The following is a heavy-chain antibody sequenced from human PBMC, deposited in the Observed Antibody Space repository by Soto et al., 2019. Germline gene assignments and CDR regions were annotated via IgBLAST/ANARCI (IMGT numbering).Heavy chain of an antibody. V-gene: IGHV4-4*07. J-gene: IGHJ5*02. CDR1: GGSISSYY. Sequence: RSLTCTVSGGSISSYYWSWIRQPAGKGLEWIGRIYTSGSTNYNPSLKSRVTMSVDTSKNQFSLKLSSVTAADTAVYYCARHIAAAGTNWFDPWGQGTLVTVSS. CDR3: ARHIAAAGTNWFDP. D-gene: IGHD6-13*01. CDR2: IYTSGST.